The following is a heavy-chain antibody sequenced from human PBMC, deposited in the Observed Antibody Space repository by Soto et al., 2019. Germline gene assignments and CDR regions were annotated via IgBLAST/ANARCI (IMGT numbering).Heavy chain of an antibody. J-gene: IGHJ4*02. V-gene: IGHV3-21*01. Sequence: ESGGGLVKPGGSLRLSCAASGFTFSSYSMNWVRQAPGKGLEWVSSISSSSSYIYYADSVKGRFTISRDNAKNSLYLQMNSLRAEDTAVYYCARGYCSGGSCYSSDYWGQGTLVTVSS. CDR1: GFTFSSYS. D-gene: IGHD2-15*01. CDR3: ARGYCSGGSCYSSDY. CDR2: ISSSSSYI.